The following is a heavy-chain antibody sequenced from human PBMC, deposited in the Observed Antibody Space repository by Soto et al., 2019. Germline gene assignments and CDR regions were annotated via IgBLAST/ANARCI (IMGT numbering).Heavy chain of an antibody. CDR2: ITGGGDAT. Sequence: HPGGSLRLSCEASGFTFSNYAMTWVRQAPGKGLEWVSSITGGGDATYYADSVKGRFTFSRDNSQNTLYLQMDSLRADDTAIYYCAKIDSWGFGSVRPSDTWGQGTQVTVSS. V-gene: IGHV3-23*01. D-gene: IGHD7-27*01. J-gene: IGHJ5*02. CDR3: AKIDSWGFGSVRPSDT. CDR1: GFTFSNYA.